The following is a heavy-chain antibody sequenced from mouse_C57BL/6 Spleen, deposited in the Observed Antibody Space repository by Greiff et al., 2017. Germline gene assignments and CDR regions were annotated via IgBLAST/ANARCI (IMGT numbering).Heavy chain of an antibody. J-gene: IGHJ3*01. CDR1: GYTFTSYW. CDR3: ARGGFMVTTRDWFAY. CDR2: IHPNSGST. D-gene: IGHD2-2*01. V-gene: IGHV1-64*01. Sequence: VQLQQPGAELVKPGASVKLSCKASGYTFTSYWMHWVKQRPGQGLEWIGMIHPNSGSTNYNEKFKSKATLTVDKSSSTAYMQLSSLTSEDSAVYYCARGGFMVTTRDWFAYWGRGTLVTVSA.